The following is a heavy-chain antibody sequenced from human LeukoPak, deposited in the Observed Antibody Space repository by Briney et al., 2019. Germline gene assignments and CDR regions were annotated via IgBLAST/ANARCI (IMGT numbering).Heavy chain of an antibody. J-gene: IGHJ4*02. CDR2: VTPNSGNT. CDR1: GYSFTSYD. Sequence: ASVKVSCRASGYSFTSYDINWVRQAPGQGLEWMGWVTPNSGNTGYAQEFQGRVTMTSDTSTRTAYMELSSLTSEDTAVYYCARHSQNPDYWGQGTQVTVSS. D-gene: IGHD2-21*01. CDR3: ARHSQNPDY. V-gene: IGHV1-8*01.